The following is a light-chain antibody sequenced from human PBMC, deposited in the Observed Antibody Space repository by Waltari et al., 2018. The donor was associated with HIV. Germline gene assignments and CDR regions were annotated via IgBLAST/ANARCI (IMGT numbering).Light chain of an antibody. Sequence: DLQMTQSPSSLSASVGDRVTITCRPSQGITNYFAWYQQKPGKAPELLIYGASPLEPGVSSRFSGSRSGADFTLTISSLQPEDVATYYCQNYGSEVHLAFGGGTKVEI. J-gene: IGKJ4*01. V-gene: IGKV1-27*01. CDR1: QGITNY. CDR2: GAS. CDR3: QNYGSEVHLA.